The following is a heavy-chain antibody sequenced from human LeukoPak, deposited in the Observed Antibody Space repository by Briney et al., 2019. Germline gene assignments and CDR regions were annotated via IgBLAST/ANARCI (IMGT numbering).Heavy chain of an antibody. J-gene: IGHJ6*02. Sequence: GASVKVSCKASGYTSTSYYMHWVRQAPGQGLEWMGIINTSGGSSSYAQKFQGRVTMTRDTSTSTVYMELSSLRSEDTAVYYCARDGSMGYSGYDSDRRYYYYGMDVWGQGTTVTVSS. V-gene: IGHV1-46*01. CDR3: ARDGSMGYSGYDSDRRYYYYGMDV. CDR1: GYTSTSYY. D-gene: IGHD5-12*01. CDR2: INTSGGSS.